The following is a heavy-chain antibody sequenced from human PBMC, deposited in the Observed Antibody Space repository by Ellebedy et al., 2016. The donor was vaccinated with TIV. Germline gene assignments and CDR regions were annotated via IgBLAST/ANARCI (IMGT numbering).Heavy chain of an antibody. D-gene: IGHD4-17*01. Sequence: AASVKVSCKASGYTFTAYYMHWLRQAPGQRPEWMGSINPNTGDTHYAQKFQGRVTMTRDTSINTAYLDLTSLTSDDTGVFYCARDVAVSYGDVTYGIDNWGQGTMVAVSS. J-gene: IGHJ3*02. CDR1: GYTFTAYY. CDR3: ARDVAVSYGDVTYGIDN. CDR2: INPNTGDT. V-gene: IGHV1-2*02.